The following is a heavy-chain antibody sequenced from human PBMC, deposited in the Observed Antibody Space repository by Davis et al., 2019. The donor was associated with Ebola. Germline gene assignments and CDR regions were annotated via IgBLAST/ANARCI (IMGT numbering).Heavy chain of an antibody. D-gene: IGHD1-20*01. J-gene: IGHJ6*02. CDR3: AAPRITGTSGYYYGMDV. V-gene: IGHV3-21*01. CDR2: ISSSSYI. CDR1: GFTFSSYS. Sequence: GESLKISCAASGFTFSSYSMNWVRQAPGKGLEWVSSISSSSYIYYADSVKGRFTISRDNAKNSLYLQMNSLRAEDTAVYYCAAPRITGTSGYYYGMDVWGQGTTVTVSS.